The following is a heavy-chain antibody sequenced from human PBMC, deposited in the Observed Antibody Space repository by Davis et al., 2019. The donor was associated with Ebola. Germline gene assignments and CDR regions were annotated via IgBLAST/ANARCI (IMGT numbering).Heavy chain of an antibody. CDR1: GYSVTSGSY. D-gene: IGHD6-19*01. J-gene: IGHJ4*02. Sequence: LSLTCSVSGYSVTSGSYWGWIRQAPGKGLEWVSYISSGGSTIYYADSVKGRFTLSRDNAKNSLYLQMNSLRAEDTAVYYCARGGAVANNFDYWGQGTLVTVSS. CDR2: ISSGGSTI. CDR3: ARGGAVANNFDY. V-gene: IGHV3-11*04.